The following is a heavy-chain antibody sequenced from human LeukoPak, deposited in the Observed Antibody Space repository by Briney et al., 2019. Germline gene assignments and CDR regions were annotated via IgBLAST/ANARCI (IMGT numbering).Heavy chain of an antibody. CDR3: ARRLIDYDSSGYYFDY. D-gene: IGHD3-22*01. J-gene: IGHJ4*02. Sequence: GESLKTSCKGSGYSFTSYWIGRVLQMPGKSLDWMGIIYPGDSDTRYSPSFQGQVTISADKSISTAYLQWSSLKASDTAMYYCARRLIDYDSSGYYFDYWGQGTLVTVSS. V-gene: IGHV5-51*01. CDR2: IYPGDSDT. CDR1: GYSFTSYW.